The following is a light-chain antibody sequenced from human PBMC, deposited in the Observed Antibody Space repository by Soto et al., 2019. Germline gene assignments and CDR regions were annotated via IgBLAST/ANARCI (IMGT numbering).Light chain of an antibody. J-gene: IGKJ5*01. CDR1: QRVINNS. CDR3: QQRSDWPS. V-gene: IGKV3-11*01. CDR2: DAS. Sequence: EIVWTQSPGTLSLSPGERAPLSFLAMQRVINNSLAWYQQKPGQAPRLLIYDASYKATGIPARFSGSGSGTDFTLTISSLEPEDFAVYYWQQRSDWPSFGQGTRLEIK.